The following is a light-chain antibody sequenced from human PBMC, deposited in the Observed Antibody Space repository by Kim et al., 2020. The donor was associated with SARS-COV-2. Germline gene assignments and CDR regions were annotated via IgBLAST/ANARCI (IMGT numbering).Light chain of an antibody. Sequence: SLSPGERANLSCRASQGVSSYLAWYQQKPGQAPRLLIYDASNRATGIPARFSGSGSGTDFTLTISSLEPEDFAVYYCQQRSNWITFGQGTRLEIK. CDR3: QQRSNWIT. CDR1: QGVSSY. V-gene: IGKV3-11*01. CDR2: DAS. J-gene: IGKJ5*01.